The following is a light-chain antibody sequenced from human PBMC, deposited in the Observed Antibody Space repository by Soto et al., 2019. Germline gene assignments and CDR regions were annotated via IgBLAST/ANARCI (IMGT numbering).Light chain of an antibody. CDR1: QSVSSY. CDR3: QQRTDWPALA. CDR2: DAS. V-gene: IGKV3-11*01. Sequence: EIVLTQSPATLSLSPGERATLSCRATQSVSSYLAWYQQKPGQALRLLIYDASYRATGIPARFSGSGSRTHCTLTTCCLEPEDFAVYYCQQRTDWPALAFGGETEVQIK. J-gene: IGKJ4*01.